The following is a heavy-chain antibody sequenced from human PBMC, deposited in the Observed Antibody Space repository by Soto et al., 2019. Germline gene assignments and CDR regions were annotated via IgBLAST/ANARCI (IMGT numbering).Heavy chain of an antibody. CDR3: ARWVVGSGSYRYFDY. Sequence: SETLSLTCTVSGGSISSYYWSWIRQPPGKGLEWIGYIYYSGSTNYNPSLKSRVTISVDTSKNQFSLKLSSVTAADTAVYYCARWVVGSGSYRYFDYWGQGTLVTVSS. V-gene: IGHV4-59*01. J-gene: IGHJ4*02. CDR2: IYYSGST. D-gene: IGHD3-10*01. CDR1: GGSISSYY.